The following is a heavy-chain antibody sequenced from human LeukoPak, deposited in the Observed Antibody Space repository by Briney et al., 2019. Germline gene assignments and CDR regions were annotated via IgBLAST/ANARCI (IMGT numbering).Heavy chain of an antibody. Sequence: SETLSLTCTVSGGSISSGGYYWSWIRQHPGKGLEWIGYVFYSGSTYYNPSLKSRVTISVDTSKNQFSLKLSSVTAADTAVYYCAREYDSSGPFGYWGQGTLVTVSS. CDR2: VFYSGST. CDR3: AREYDSSGPFGY. J-gene: IGHJ4*02. V-gene: IGHV4-31*03. D-gene: IGHD3-22*01. CDR1: GGSISSGGYY.